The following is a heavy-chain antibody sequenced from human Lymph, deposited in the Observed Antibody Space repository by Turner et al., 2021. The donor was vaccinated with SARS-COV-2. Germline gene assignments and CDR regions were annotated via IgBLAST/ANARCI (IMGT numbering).Heavy chain of an antibody. V-gene: IGHV3-53*01. D-gene: IGHD4-17*01. CDR3: ARVLPYGDYFDY. CDR2: SFSGGIK. J-gene: IGHJ4*02. Sequence: EVQLVESGGGLIQPGVSLRLSCAASVFTVSSNYMGWVRQAPGKGLEWVSVSFSGGIKYYADSVKGRFTISRDNSKNTLYLQMNSLRAEDTAVYYCARVLPYGDYFDYWGQGTLVTVSS. CDR1: VFTVSSNY.